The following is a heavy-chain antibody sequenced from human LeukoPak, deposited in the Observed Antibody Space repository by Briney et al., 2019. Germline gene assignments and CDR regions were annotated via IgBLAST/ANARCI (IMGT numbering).Heavy chain of an antibody. D-gene: IGHD3-10*01. CDR3: ARNKGRYGSGRVPFDP. Sequence: ETLSLTCTVSGGSISSSSYYWGWLRQPPGRGGEGVGSIYYSGSTYYNPSLKSRVTISVDTSKNQLSLKLSSVTAADTAVYYCARNKGRYGSGRVPFDPWGQGTLVTVSS. CDR1: GGSISSSSYY. J-gene: IGHJ5*02. V-gene: IGHV4-39*07. CDR2: IYYSGST.